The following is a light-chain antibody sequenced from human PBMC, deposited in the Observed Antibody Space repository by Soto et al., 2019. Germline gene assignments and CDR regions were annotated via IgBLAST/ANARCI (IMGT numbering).Light chain of an antibody. J-gene: IGKJ3*01. Sequence: EIVLTQSPGTLSLSPWERATLSCRASQGVTPAYLAWYQHKPGQAPRLLIYGASNRATGIPDRFSGSGSGTDFTLTISRREPEDFAVYSCQQYGGSPLFTFGPGTRVDFK. CDR1: QGVTPAY. CDR3: QQYGGSPLFT. V-gene: IGKV3-20*01. CDR2: GAS.